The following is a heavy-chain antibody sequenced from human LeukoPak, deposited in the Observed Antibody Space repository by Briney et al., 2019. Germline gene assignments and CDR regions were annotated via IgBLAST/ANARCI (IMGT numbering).Heavy chain of an antibody. V-gene: IGHV3-48*01. CDR2: ISSSSSTI. J-gene: IGHJ6*03. CDR3: AREGSEGYYYMDV. Sequence: PGGSLRLSCAASGFTFSSYDMNWFRQAPGKGPEWVSYISSSSSTIYYADSVKGRFTISRDNAKNSLYLQMNSLRAEDTAVYYCAREGSEGYYYMDVWGKGTTVTVSS. CDR1: GFTFSSYD.